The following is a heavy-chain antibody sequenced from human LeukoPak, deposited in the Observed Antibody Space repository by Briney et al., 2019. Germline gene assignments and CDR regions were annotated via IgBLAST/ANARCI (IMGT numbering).Heavy chain of an antibody. CDR2: ISAYNGNT. CDR1: GYTFTSYG. CDR3: ARDGGYCSGGSCYSGWFDP. Sequence: GASVKVSCKASGYTFTSYGISWVRQAPGQGLEWMGWISAYNGNTNYAQKLQGRVTMTTDTSTSTAYMELRSLRSDDTAVYYCARDGGYCSGGSCYSGWFDPWGQGTLVTVSS. J-gene: IGHJ5*02. V-gene: IGHV1-18*01. D-gene: IGHD2-15*01.